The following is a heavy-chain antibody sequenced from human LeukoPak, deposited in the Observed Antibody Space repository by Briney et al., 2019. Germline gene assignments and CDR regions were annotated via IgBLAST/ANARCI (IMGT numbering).Heavy chain of an antibody. CDR3: AFDYGDTLFDY. D-gene: IGHD4-17*01. CDR1: GGTFSSYA. V-gene: IGHV1-69*13. J-gene: IGHJ4*02. Sequence: SVKVSCKASGGTFSSYAISWVRQAPGQGLEWMGGIIPIFGTANYAQKFQGRVTITADESTSTAYMELSSLRSEGTAVYYCAFDYGDTLFDYWGQGTLVTVSS. CDR2: IIPIFGTA.